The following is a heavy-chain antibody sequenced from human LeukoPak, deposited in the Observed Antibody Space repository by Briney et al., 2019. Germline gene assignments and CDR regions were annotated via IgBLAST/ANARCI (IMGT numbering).Heavy chain of an antibody. D-gene: IGHD6-19*01. CDR3: ARDQTGQWLATPFDY. CDR2: IYTSGST. J-gene: IGHJ4*02. V-gene: IGHV4-4*07. Sequence: PSETLSLTCTVSGGSISSYYWSWIRQPAGKGLEWIGRIYTSGSTNYNPSLKSRATMSVDTSKNQFSLKLSSVTAADTAVYYCARDQTGQWLATPFDYWGQGTLVTVSS. CDR1: GGSISSYY.